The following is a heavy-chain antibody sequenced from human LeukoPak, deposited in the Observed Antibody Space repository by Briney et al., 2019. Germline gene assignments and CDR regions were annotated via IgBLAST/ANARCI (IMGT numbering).Heavy chain of an antibody. V-gene: IGHV3-30*18. D-gene: IGHD6-19*01. Sequence: GRSLRLSCAASGFTFSSYGMHWVRQAPGKGLEWVAVISYDGSNKYYADSVKGRFTISRDNSKNTLYLQMNSLRAEDTAVYYCAKDWRGIAVAGHFDYWGQGTLVTVSS. CDR2: ISYDGSNK. CDR3: AKDWRGIAVAGHFDY. J-gene: IGHJ4*02. CDR1: GFTFSSYG.